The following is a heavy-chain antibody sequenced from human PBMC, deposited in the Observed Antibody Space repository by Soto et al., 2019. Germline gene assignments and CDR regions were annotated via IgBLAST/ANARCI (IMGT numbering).Heavy chain of an antibody. V-gene: IGHV3-74*01. D-gene: IGHD6-19*01. CDR1: GFTFTHYR. CDR2: VNSDGSST. CDR3: ARHPYGGGWYETLFDS. J-gene: IGHJ4*02. Sequence: GGSLRLSCAASGFTFTHYRIHWVRQAPGKGLVWVSRVNSDGSSTNYADAVKGRFTISRDNSKNMAYLQMNNLTVEDTAIYYCARHPYGGGWYETLFDSWGQGTLVTVSS.